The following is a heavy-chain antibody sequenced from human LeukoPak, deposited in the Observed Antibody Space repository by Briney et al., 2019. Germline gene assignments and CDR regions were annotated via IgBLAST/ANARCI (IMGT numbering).Heavy chain of an antibody. V-gene: IGHV3-11*01. CDR3: ARDNITMIVVVITLLLWASYY. CDR2: LSSSGSTI. CDR1: GFTFSDYN. D-gene: IGHD3-22*01. Sequence: GGSLRLSCAASGFTFSDYNMSWISQAPGKGLESVSYLSSSGSTIHYADSVKGRFTISRANAKNSLCLQMNSLRAEDTAVYYCARDNITMIVVVITLLLWASYYWGKGPLVTVSS. J-gene: IGHJ4*02.